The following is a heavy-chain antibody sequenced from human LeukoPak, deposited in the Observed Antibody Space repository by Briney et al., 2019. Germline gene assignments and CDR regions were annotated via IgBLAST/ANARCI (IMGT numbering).Heavy chain of an antibody. CDR3: SHVAGAPWRLGS. V-gene: IGHV3-15*04. Sequence: TPGGSLRLSCAVSGLTFRDAWMSWVRQAPGRGLEWVGRIVSKGSGGTMDYAAPVKGRFTISRDDSQNMLFLQMSGLKTEDTGVYYCSHVAGAPWRLGSWGQGTLVTVSS. CDR2: IVSKGSGGTM. J-gene: IGHJ5*02. D-gene: IGHD6-19*01. CDR1: GLTFRDAW.